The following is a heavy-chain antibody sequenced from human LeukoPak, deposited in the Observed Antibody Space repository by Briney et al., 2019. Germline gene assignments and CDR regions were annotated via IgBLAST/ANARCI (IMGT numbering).Heavy chain of an antibody. V-gene: IGHV4-59*01. Sequence: SETLSLTCTVSGDSISSYYWSWIRQPPGKGLEWIGYIYYSGSTNYNPSLKSRVTISVDTSKNQFSLKLSSVTAADTAVYYCARVGRSSTVNTFDYWGQGTLVTVSS. CDR1: GDSISSYY. CDR3: ARVGRSSTVNTFDY. CDR2: IYYSGST. D-gene: IGHD2-2*01. J-gene: IGHJ4*02.